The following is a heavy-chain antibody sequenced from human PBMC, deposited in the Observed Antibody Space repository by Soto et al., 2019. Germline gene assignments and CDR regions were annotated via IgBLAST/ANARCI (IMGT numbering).Heavy chain of an antibody. J-gene: IGHJ5*02. V-gene: IGHV4-4*02. CDR3: AKREQFLEWYNNWFDP. Sequence: PSETLSLTCAVSGGSISSSNWWSWVRQPPGKGLEWIGEIYHSGSTNYNPSLKSRVTISVDKSKNQFSLKLSSVTAADTAVYYCAKREQFLEWYNNWFDPWGQGTLVTVSS. CDR1: GGSISSSNW. D-gene: IGHD3-3*01. CDR2: IYHSGST.